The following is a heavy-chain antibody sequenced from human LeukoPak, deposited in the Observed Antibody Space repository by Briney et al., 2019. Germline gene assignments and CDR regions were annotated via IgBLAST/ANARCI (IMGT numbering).Heavy chain of an antibody. CDR1: GFTFSSYA. D-gene: IGHD3-22*01. V-gene: IGHV3-23*01. CDR2: ISGSGGST. Sequence: QAGGSLRLSCAASGFTFSSYAMSWVRQAPGKGLEWVSAISGSGGSTYYADPVKGRFTISRDNSKNTLYLQMNSLRAEDTAVYYCAKDLGNSMIGHPEYAFDIWGQGTMVTVSS. CDR3: AKDLGNSMIGHPEYAFDI. J-gene: IGHJ3*02.